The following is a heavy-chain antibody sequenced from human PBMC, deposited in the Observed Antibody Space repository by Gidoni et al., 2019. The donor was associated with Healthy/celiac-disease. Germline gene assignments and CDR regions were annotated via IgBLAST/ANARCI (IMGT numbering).Heavy chain of an antibody. V-gene: IGHV3-30*01. CDR1: GFTFRSSA. D-gene: IGHD3-10*01. Sequence: QVQLVESGGGVVQPGRSLRLPCAASGFTFRSSAMPWVRPAPGKGLEWVAVISYDGSNKYYADSVKGRFTISRDNSKNTLYLQMNSLRAEDTAVYYCAREGYYGSGSYFTPNLFDYWGQGTLVTVSS. CDR3: AREGYYGSGSYFTPNLFDY. J-gene: IGHJ4*02. CDR2: ISYDGSNK.